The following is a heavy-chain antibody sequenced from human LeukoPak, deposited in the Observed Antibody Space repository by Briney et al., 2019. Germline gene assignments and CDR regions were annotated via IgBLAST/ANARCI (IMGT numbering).Heavy chain of an antibody. J-gene: IGHJ4*02. CDR3: ARVWFGYFFQ. D-gene: IGHD3-10*01. Sequence: PGGSLRLFCVASGSDISYNYVGWVRQAPGKGLEWVSVIHTGGTTHYADSVKGRFTISKDNSNNTVYLQMNSVRVEDTAVYYCARVWFGYFFQWGQGALVTVSS. V-gene: IGHV3-53*01. CDR2: IHTGGTT. CDR1: GSDISYNY.